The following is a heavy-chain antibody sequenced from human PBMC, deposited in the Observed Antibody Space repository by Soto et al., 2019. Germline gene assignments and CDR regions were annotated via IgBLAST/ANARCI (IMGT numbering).Heavy chain of an antibody. V-gene: IGHV3-23*01. CDR1: GFTFSSYA. Sequence: PGGSLRLSCAASGFTFSSYAMSWVRQAPGKGLEWVSAISGSGGSTYYADSVKGRFTISRDNSKNTLYLQMNSLRAEDTAVYYCAKDGWDRNGLAVAGTFSNAFDIWGQGTMVTVSS. CDR2: ISGSGGST. J-gene: IGHJ3*02. D-gene: IGHD6-19*01. CDR3: AKDGWDRNGLAVAGTFSNAFDI.